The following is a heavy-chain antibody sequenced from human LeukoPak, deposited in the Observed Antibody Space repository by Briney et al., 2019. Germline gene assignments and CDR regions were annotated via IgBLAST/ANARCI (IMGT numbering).Heavy chain of an antibody. J-gene: IGHJ3*02. CDR3: ARVGQAGAFDI. V-gene: IGHV4-61*02. CDR1: GGSISSGDYY. D-gene: IGHD6-25*01. Sequence: SETLSLTCTVSGGSISSGDYYWSWIRQPAGKGLEWIGRIYTSGSTNYNPSLKSRVTMSVDTSKNQFSLKLSSVTAADTAVYYCARVGQAGAFDIWGQGTMVTVPS. CDR2: IYTSGST.